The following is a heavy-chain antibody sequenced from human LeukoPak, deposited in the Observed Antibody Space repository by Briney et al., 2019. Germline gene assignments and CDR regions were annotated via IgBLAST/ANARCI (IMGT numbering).Heavy chain of an antibody. Sequence: GGSLRLSCAASGFTFSSYAMNWVRQAQGRGLEWVSGFSGSCGTTYYADSVKGRFTISRDNSKNTLYLQMNRLRAEDTAVYYCANGNRCTSPNCLGYYYFYMDVWGKGTTVTVSS. D-gene: IGHD2-8*01. CDR1: GFTFSSYA. CDR3: ANGNRCTSPNCLGYYYFYMDV. CDR2: FSGSCGTT. V-gene: IGHV3-23*01. J-gene: IGHJ6*03.